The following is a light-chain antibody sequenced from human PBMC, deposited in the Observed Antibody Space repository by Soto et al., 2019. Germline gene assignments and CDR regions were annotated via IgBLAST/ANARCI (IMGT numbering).Light chain of an antibody. V-gene: IGKV3-20*01. CDR2: GAS. CDR1: QSVSSSY. Sequence: EIVLTQSPGTLSLSPGERATLSCRASQSVSSSYLAWYQQKPGQAPRLLIYGASSRATGIPGRFSGSGSGIDFTLTISRLEPEDFAVYYCQQYGSSPALTFGGGTKVEIK. CDR3: QQYGSSPALT. J-gene: IGKJ4*01.